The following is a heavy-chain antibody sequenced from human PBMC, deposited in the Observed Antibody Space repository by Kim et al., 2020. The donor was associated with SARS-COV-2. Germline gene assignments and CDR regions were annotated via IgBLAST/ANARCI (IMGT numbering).Heavy chain of an antibody. CDR1: GITFSNYW. CDR3: AIKNYDCDSSNYGWFGP. CDR2: IKHDGSEK. Sequence: GGSLRLSCAAPGITFSNYWMSWVRQAPGKGLQWVANIKHDGSEKFYVDSVEGRFTISRDNAKSSVYLQMNSLRVEDTAIYYCAIKNYDCDSSNYGWFGPWRQGTVVTVAS. J-gene: IGHJ5*02. D-gene: IGHD3-22*01. V-gene: IGHV3-7*03.